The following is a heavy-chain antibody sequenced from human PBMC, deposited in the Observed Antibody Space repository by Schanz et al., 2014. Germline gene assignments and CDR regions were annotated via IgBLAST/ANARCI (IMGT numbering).Heavy chain of an antibody. D-gene: IGHD6-25*01. Sequence: QVQLQESGPGLVKPSQTLSLTCIVSGGSISSGTYYWSWLRQPAGKGLEWIGRIYTSGSTNYNPSLKSRVTISLDTSKNQSSLKLSSVTAADTAVYCCAREPLSGYNWFDPWGQGSLVTVSS. CDR2: IYTSGST. V-gene: IGHV4-61*02. J-gene: IGHJ5*02. CDR3: AREPLSGYNWFDP. CDR1: GGSISSGTYY.